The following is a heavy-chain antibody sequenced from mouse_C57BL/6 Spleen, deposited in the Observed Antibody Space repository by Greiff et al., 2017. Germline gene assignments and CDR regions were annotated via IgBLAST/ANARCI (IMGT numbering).Heavy chain of an antibody. CDR1: GYAFSSSW. CDR3: ASHYDYDL. CDR2: IYPGDGDT. V-gene: IGHV1-82*01. J-gene: IGHJ2*01. D-gene: IGHD2-4*01. Sequence: VQLQESGPELVKPGASVKISCKASGYAFSSSWMNWVKQRPGKGLEWIGRIYPGDGDTNYNGKFKGKATLTADKSSSTAYMQLSSLTSEDSAVYFCASHYDYDLWGQGTTLTVSS.